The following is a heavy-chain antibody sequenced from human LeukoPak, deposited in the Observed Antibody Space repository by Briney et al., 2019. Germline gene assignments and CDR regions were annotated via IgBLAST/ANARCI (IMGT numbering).Heavy chain of an antibody. CDR3: ARDTFQPGLIDS. D-gene: IGHD2-2*01. Sequence: TGGSLRLSCAASGFTFSLYAMNWVRQAPGKGLEWVSYINDDSGDTHYAGSVRGRFTISRDDARKTLYLQLSSLRVEDPAVYYCARDTFQPGLIDSWGQGTLVTVSS. V-gene: IGHV3-21*05. J-gene: IGHJ4*02. CDR2: INDDSGDT. CDR1: GFTFSLYA.